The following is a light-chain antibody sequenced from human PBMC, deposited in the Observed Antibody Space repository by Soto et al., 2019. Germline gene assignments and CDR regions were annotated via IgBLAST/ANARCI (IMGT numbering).Light chain of an antibody. CDR2: DAS. CDR1: QSVGSF. CDR3: QKRSNLPIT. J-gene: IGKJ5*01. V-gene: IGKV3-11*01. Sequence: EIVLTQSPATLSLSPGERATLSCRASQSVGSFLAWYQQTPGQAPRLLIYDASKKATGIPARFSGSGSGTDCTLVISSLEPEDFAVYYCQKRSNLPITFGQGTRLESK.